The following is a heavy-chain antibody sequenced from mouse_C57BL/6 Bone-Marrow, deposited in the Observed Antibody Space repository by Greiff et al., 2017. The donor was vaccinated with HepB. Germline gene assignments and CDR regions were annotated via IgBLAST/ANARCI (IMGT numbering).Heavy chain of an antibody. CDR1: GYTFTDYY. D-gene: IGHD1-1*01. J-gene: IGHJ3*01. CDR2: IFPGSGST. Sequence: QVQLQQSGPELVKPGASVKISCKASGYTFTDYYINWVKQRPGQGLEWIGWIFPGSGSTYYNEKFKGKATLTVDKSSSTAYMLLSSLTSEDSAVYFCAREIYYYGSSYAWFAYWGQGTLVTVSA. V-gene: IGHV1-75*01. CDR3: AREIYYYGSSYAWFAY.